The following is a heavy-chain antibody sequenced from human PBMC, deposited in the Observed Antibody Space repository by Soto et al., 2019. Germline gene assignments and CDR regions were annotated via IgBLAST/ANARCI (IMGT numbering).Heavy chain of an antibody. V-gene: IGHV4-28*01. CDR2: IYYSGST. CDR1: GYSISSSNW. CDR3: ARTMDSSGWRDYYYYYGMDV. Sequence: SDTLSLTCAVSGYSISSSNWWGWIRQPPGKGLEWIGYIYYSGSTYYNPSLKSRVTMSVDTSKNQFSLKLSSVTAVDTAVYYCARTMDSSGWRDYYYYYGMDVWGQGTTVTVS. J-gene: IGHJ6*02. D-gene: IGHD6-19*01.